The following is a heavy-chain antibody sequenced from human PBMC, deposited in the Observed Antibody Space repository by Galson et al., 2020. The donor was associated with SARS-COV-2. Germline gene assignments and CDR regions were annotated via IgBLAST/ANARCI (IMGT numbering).Heavy chain of an antibody. V-gene: IGHV1-2*02. CDR3: ARGGGSGTSYTPYNWFDL. D-gene: IGHD3-10*01. CDR2: INPNSGAT. J-gene: IGHJ5*02. Sequence: GESLKISCQASGYTLTGYYVHWVRQAPGQGLEWMGWINPNSGATKYAQDFQGRVTMTRDTSMNTVYMDLSSLRSDDTAVYYCARGGGSGTSYTPYNWFDLWGQGTLVTVSS. CDR1: GYTLTGYY.